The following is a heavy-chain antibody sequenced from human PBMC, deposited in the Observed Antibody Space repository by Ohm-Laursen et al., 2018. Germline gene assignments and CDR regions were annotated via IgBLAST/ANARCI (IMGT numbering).Heavy chain of an antibody. D-gene: IGHD2-21*02. CDR3: AKDQAYCGGDCYSY. V-gene: IGHV3-53*05. CDR2: IYSGGST. Sequence: SLRLSCAASGFTVSSNYMSWVRQAPGKGLEWVSVIYSGGSTYYADSVKGRFTISRDNSKNTLYLQMNSLRAEDTAVYYCAKDQAYCGGDCYSYWGQGTLVTVSS. CDR1: GFTVSSNY. J-gene: IGHJ4*02.